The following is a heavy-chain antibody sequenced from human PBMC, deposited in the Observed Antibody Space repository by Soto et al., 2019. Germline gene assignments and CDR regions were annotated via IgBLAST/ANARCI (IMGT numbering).Heavy chain of an antibody. CDR2: IYYSGST. D-gene: IGHD3-22*01. Sequence: KTSETLSLTCTVSGGSISSYYWSWIRQPPGKGLEWIGYIYYSGSTNYNPSLKSRVTISVDTSKNQFSLKLSSVTAADTAVYYCARVDYYDSSGYYYTHPYGMDVWGQGTTVTVSS. CDR1: GGSISSYY. CDR3: ARVDYYDSSGYYYTHPYGMDV. J-gene: IGHJ6*01. V-gene: IGHV4-59*01.